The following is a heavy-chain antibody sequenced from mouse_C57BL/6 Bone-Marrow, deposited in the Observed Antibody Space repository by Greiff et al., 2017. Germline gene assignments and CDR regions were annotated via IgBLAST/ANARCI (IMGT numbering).Heavy chain of an antibody. V-gene: IGHV1-5*01. CDR2: IYPGNSDT. D-gene: IGHD2-4*01. J-gene: IGHJ2*01. Sequence: EVQLQQSGTVLARPGASVKMSCKTSGYTFTSYWMHWVKQRPGQGLEWIGAIYPGNSDTSYNQKFKGKTKLTAVTSASTAYMELSSLTNEDSAVYYCTPYDYDDGDYWGQGTTLTVSS. CDR1: GYTFTSYW. CDR3: TPYDYDDGDY.